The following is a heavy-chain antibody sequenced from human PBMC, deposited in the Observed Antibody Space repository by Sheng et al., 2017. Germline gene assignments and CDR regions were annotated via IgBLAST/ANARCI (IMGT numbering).Heavy chain of an antibody. V-gene: IGHV3-7*01. CDR2: INPVGSQI. CDR3: RRSLDY. J-gene: IGHJ4*02. CDR1: GFTFSTSW. D-gene: IGHD3-10*01. Sequence: EVWLVESGGNLVQPGGSLRLSCGASGFTFSTSWMNWVRQTPGKALEWVADINPVGSQIYYADSVKGRFTIARDNAKNSLYLQMNSLRAEDTAIYFCRRSLDYWGQGTQVTVSS.